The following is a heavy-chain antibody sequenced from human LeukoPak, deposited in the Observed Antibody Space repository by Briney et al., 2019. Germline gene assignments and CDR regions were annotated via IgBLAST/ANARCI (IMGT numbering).Heavy chain of an antibody. CDR2: IYYSGTT. Sequence: SETLSLTCTVSGGSVSSGTYYWSWIRQPPGKGLEWIGYIYYSGTTNYNPSLKSRVTISVDTSKNQFSLKLSSVTAADTAVYYCARDRVRGNSNPFFDYWGQGTLVTVPS. CDR3: ARDRVRGNSNPFFDY. D-gene: IGHD4-11*01. V-gene: IGHV4-61*01. J-gene: IGHJ4*02. CDR1: GGSVSSGTYY.